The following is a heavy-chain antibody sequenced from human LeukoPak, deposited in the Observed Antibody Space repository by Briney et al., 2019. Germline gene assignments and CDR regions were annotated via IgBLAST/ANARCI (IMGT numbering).Heavy chain of an antibody. D-gene: IGHD4-23*01. CDR3: AREASGGYFDY. J-gene: IGHJ4*02. CDR1: GYTFSSYY. Sequence: ASVKVSCKASGYTFSSYYMHWVRQAPGQGLEWVGLINPTGDSTNYAQNFRGRVTMTRDTSTNTVYMDLSSLRSEDTAVYYCAREASGGYFDYWGQGTLVTVSP. CDR2: INPTGDST. V-gene: IGHV1-46*01.